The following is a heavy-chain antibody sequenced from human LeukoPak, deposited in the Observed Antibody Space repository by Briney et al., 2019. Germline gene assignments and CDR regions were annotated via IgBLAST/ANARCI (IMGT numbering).Heavy chain of an antibody. D-gene: IGHD1-7*01. CDR1: GGSITSSGYY. V-gene: IGHV4-39*01. CDR2: IYYGGST. J-gene: IGHJ4*02. CDR3: ARPRHNWNYYFDY. Sequence: SETLSLTRTVSGGSITSSGYYWGWIRQPPGKGLEWIGTIYYGGSTYYNPSLKSRVTISVDTSKNQFFLNMSSVTAADTAVYYCARPRHNWNYYFDYWGQGTLVTVSS.